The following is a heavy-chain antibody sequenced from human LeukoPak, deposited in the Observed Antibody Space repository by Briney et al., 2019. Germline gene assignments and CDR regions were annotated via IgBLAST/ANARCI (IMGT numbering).Heavy chain of an antibody. J-gene: IGHJ4*02. CDR3: ARGGIEPATANDY. V-gene: IGHV1-69*04. Sequence: ASVKVSCKASGGTFSSYAISWVRQAPGQGLEWMGRIIPILGIANYAQKFQGRVTITADKSTSTAYMELSSLRSEDTAVYYCARGGIEPATANDYWGQGTLVTVSS. CDR1: GGTFSSYA. CDR2: IIPILGIA. D-gene: IGHD2-21*02.